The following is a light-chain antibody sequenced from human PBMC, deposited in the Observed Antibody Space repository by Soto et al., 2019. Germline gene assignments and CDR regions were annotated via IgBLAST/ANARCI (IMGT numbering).Light chain of an antibody. CDR2: EVN. J-gene: IGLJ1*01. CDR1: SSDVGGYNF. Sequence: QSALTQPASVSGSPGQSITISCTGKSSDVGGYNFVSWLQQHPGKAPKLMIYEVNERPSGVSNRFSGSKSGNTASLTISGLQAEDEADYYCSSYTSRNTHVFXTGTKVTVL. CDR3: SSYTSRNTHV. V-gene: IGLV2-14*01.